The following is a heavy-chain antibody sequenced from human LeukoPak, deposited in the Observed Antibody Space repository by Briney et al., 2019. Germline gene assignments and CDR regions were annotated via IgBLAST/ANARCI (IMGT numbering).Heavy chain of an antibody. CDR1: GGSISGSY. CDR2: VYYRGDT. J-gene: IGHJ6*02. V-gene: IGHV4-59*01. Sequence: SETLSLTCSVSGGSISGSYWSWIRQPPGKGLEWIGYVYYRGDTNYNPSLKSRVTISVDMSNNQFSLILRSVTAADTAVYYCARTGYSSDYYGMDVWGRGTTVTVSS. CDR3: ARTGYSSDYYGMDV. D-gene: IGHD6-25*01.